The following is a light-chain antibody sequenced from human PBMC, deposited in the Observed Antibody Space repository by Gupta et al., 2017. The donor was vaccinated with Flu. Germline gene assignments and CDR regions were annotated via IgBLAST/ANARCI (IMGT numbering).Light chain of an antibody. Sequence: QTVRITCQGDSLRSSYASWYQQKSGQAPVLVIYAKNNRPSGIPDRFSGSSSGNTASLTITGAQAEDEADYYCNSRDSSDNHQAVFGGGTKLTVL. CDR3: NSRDSSDNHQAV. V-gene: IGLV3-19*01. J-gene: IGLJ2*01. CDR2: AKN. CDR1: SLRSSY.